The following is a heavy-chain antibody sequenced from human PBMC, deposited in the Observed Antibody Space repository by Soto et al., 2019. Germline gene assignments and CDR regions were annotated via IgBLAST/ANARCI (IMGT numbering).Heavy chain of an antibody. CDR3: ARVTAVTTPPYYYYYGMDV. V-gene: IGHV1-69*13. CDR2: ITPIFGTA. CDR1: GGTFSSYA. D-gene: IGHD4-17*01. J-gene: IGHJ6*02. Sequence: ASVKVSCKASGGTFSSYAISWVRQAPGQGLEWMGGITPIFGTANYAQKFQGRVTITADESTSTAYMELSSLRSEDTAVYYCARVTAVTTPPYYYYYGMDVWGQGTTVTVSS.